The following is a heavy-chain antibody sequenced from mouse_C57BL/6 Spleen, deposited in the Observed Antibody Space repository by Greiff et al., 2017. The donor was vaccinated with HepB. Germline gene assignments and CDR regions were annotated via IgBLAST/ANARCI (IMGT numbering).Heavy chain of an antibody. V-gene: IGHV1-55*01. CDR3: ARSDLPGWYFDV. Sequence: QVHVKQSGAELVKPGASVKMSCKASGYTFTSYWITWVKQRPGQGLEWIGDIYPGSGSTNYNEKFKSKATLTVDTSSSTAYMQLSSLTSEDSAVYYCARSDLPGWYFDVWGTGTTVTVSS. CDR2: IYPGSGST. D-gene: IGHD2-1*01. J-gene: IGHJ1*03. CDR1: GYTFTSYW.